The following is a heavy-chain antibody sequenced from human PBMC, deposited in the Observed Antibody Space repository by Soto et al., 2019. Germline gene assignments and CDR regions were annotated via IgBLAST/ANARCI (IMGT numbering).Heavy chain of an antibody. V-gene: IGHV3-74*01. J-gene: IGHJ4*02. CDR2: ISTDASYT. D-gene: IGHD2-15*01. CDR3: TRGSGEFVDF. Sequence: EVQLVESGGGLVQPGGSLRLSCAASGFSFSSHWIHWVRQDPGQGLVWVSRISTDASYTNYADSVEGRFTISRDNAKITVFLQMNSLRAEDTAVYYCTRGSGEFVDFWGQGTLVTVSS. CDR1: GFSFSSHW.